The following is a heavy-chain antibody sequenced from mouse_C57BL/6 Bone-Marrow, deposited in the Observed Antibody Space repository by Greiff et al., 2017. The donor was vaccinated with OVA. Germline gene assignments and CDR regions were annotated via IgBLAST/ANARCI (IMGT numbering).Heavy chain of an antibody. D-gene: IGHD1-1*01. J-gene: IGHJ4*01. V-gene: IGHV1-55*01. CDR1: GYTFTSYW. CDR3: APYVGAMDY. Sequence: QVQLQQPGAELVKPGASVKMSCKASGYTFTSYWITWVKQTPGQGLEWIGDIYPGSGSTNYNEKFKSKDTLTVDTSSSTDYMQLSSLTSEDSAIYYCAPYVGAMDYWGQGTSVTVSS. CDR2: IYPGSGST.